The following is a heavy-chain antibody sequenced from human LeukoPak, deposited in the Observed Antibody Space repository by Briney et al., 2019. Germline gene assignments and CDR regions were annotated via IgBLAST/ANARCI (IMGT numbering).Heavy chain of an antibody. Sequence: SETLSLTCAVYGGSFSGYYWSWIRQPPGKGLEWIGEINHSGSTNYNPSLKSRVTISVDTSKNQFSLKLSSVTAAGTAVYYCARIPYGVRAFDIWGQGTMVTVSS. CDR2: INHSGST. D-gene: IGHD4-17*01. J-gene: IGHJ3*02. CDR1: GGSFSGYY. CDR3: ARIPYGVRAFDI. V-gene: IGHV4-34*01.